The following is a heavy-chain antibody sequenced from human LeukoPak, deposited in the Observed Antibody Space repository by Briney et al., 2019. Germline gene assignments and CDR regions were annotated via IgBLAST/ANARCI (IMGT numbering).Heavy chain of an antibody. CDR3: ARRYGSGWYDY. D-gene: IGHD6-19*01. Sequence: GGSLRLSCAASGFAVSSNYMSWVRQAPGKGLEWVSVIYSGGSTYYADSVKGRFTISRDNSGNTLYLQMNSLRAEDTAVYYCARRYGSGWYDYWGQGTLVTVSS. J-gene: IGHJ4*02. V-gene: IGHV3-53*01. CDR1: GFAVSSNY. CDR2: IYSGGST.